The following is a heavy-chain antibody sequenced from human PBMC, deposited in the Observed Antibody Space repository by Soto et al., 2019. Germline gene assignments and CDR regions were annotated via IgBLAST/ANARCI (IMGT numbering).Heavy chain of an antibody. CDR3: ARARLRAVYAFDI. J-gene: IGHJ3*02. CDR2: IYYSGST. V-gene: IGHV4-31*03. Sequence: LALTCTVSGGSVSICAYYWTWIRQRPGKGLEWIGYIYYSGSTYYSPSLKSRLSISLDTSKNQFSLRLSSVTAADTAMYYCARARLRAVYAFDIWGQGTMVTVSS. D-gene: IGHD5-12*01. CDR1: GGSVSICAYY.